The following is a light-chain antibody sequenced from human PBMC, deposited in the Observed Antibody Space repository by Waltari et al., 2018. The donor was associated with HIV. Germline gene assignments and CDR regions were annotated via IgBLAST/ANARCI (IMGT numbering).Light chain of an antibody. CDR1: SSNIGSNT. CDR3: AAWDDSLNGFV. Sequence: QSVLTQPPSASGTPGQRVTISCSGSSSNIGSNTVNWYHQPPGTAPKLLIFTNNHRPSGVPGRFSGYKSGTSAFLAISGLQSEDEADYYCAAWDDSLNGFVFGTGTKVTVL. J-gene: IGLJ1*01. CDR2: TNN. V-gene: IGLV1-44*01.